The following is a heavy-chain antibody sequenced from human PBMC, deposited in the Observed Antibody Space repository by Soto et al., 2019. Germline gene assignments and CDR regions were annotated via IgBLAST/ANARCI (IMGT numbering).Heavy chain of an antibody. CDR1: GGSISSGSFY. CDR2: ISDSGSS. V-gene: IGHV4-31*03. D-gene: IGHD3-9*01. J-gene: IGHJ4*02. CDR3: ARTTFYDIFTAYYSLFDY. Sequence: QVQLQESGPGLVKPSQTLTLTCTVSGGSISSGSFYWSWIRQHPGKGLEWIGHISDSGSSYYNPSRESRVTISVATSKNQFSLKLSAVTAADTAVYFCARTTFYDIFTAYYSLFDYWGQGTLVTVSS.